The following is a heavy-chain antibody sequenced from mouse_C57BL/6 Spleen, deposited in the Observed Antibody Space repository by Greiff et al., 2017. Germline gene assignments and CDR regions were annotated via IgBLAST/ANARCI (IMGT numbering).Heavy chain of an antibody. D-gene: IGHD2-4*01. J-gene: IGHJ3*01. V-gene: IGHV1-52*01. CDR3: ARGDDYDGAWFAY. CDR1: GYTFTSYW. CDR2: IDPSDSET. Sequence: QVQLQQPGAELVRPGSSVKLSCKASGYTFTSYWMHWVKQRPIHGLEWIGNIDPSDSETHSNQKFKDKATLTVDKSSSTAYMQLSSLTSEDSAVYYCARGDDYDGAWFAYWGQGTLVTVSA.